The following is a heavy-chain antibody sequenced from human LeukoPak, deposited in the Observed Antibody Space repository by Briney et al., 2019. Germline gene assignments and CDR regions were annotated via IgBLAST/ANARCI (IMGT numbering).Heavy chain of an antibody. J-gene: IGHJ4*02. D-gene: IGHD3-22*01. CDR3: AKLGDSSGFGQN. CDR2: INPSGGST. CDR1: GYTFTSCF. V-gene: IGHV1-46*01. Sequence: ASVKVSCKASGYTFTSCFIHWVRQAPGQGLEWMGVINPSGGSTSYAQKFQGRVTMARDTSTSTIYMELSRLRSEDTAVYYCAKLGDSSGFGQNWGQGTLVTVSS.